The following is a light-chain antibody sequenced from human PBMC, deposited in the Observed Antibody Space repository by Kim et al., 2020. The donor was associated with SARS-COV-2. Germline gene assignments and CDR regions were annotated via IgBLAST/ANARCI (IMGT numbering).Light chain of an antibody. CDR1: TSNIGGNT. V-gene: IGLV1-44*01. CDR2: GNN. Sequence: QSVLTQPPSASGTPGQRVTISCSGSTSNIGGNTVNWYQQLPGTAPKLLIYGNNERPSGVPDRFSGSRSGTSASLAIRGLQSEDEADYHCAAWDDSLTGVVFGGGTQLTVL. J-gene: IGLJ2*01. CDR3: AAWDDSLTGVV.